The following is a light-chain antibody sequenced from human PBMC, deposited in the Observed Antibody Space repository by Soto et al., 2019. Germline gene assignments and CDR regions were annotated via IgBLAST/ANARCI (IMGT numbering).Light chain of an antibody. J-gene: IGKJ4*01. CDR2: LGS. V-gene: IGKV2-28*01. CDR3: MQALQTPHT. CDR1: QSLLSSNGNKY. Sequence: DIVMTQSPLSLPVTPGEPASICCRSSQSLLSSNGNKYVDWFLQRPGQSRPILIYLGSNRAPGVLDRFSGSGSGPACTLKISRVAAEDVGVYYCMQALQTPHTFGGGTKVEI.